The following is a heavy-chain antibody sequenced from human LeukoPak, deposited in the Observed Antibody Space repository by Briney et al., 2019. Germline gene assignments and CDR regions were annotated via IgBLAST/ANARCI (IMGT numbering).Heavy chain of an antibody. CDR1: GFTFGSYA. D-gene: IGHD3-3*01. CDR2: ISGSGGST. V-gene: IGHV3-23*01. Sequence: GGSLRLPCAASGFTFGSYAMSWVRQAPGKGLEWVSAISGSGGSTYYADSVKGRFTISRDNSKNTLYLQMNSLRAEDTAVYYCAKEGSDFWSGFYYYYYMDVWGKGTTVTVSS. J-gene: IGHJ6*03. CDR3: AKEGSDFWSGFYYYYYMDV.